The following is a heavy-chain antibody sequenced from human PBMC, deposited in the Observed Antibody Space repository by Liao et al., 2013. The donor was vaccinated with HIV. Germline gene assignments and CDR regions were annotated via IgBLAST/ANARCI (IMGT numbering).Heavy chain of an antibody. J-gene: IGHJ4*02. CDR1: GGSISSSSYY. Sequence: QLQLQESGPGLVKPSETLSLTCTVSGGSISSSSYYWGWIRQPPGKGLEWIGSIYYSGSTNYNPSLKSRVTISVDTSKNQFSLKLSSVTAADTAVYYCARAYYDYVWAPALYYFDYWGQGTLVTVSS. V-gene: IGHV4-39*07. CDR3: ARAYYDYVWAPALYYFDY. CDR2: IYYSGST. D-gene: IGHD3-16*01.